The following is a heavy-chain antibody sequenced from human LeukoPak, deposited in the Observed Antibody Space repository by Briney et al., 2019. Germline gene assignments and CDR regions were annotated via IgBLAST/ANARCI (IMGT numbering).Heavy chain of an antibody. Sequence: SETLSLTCTVSGGSISSYYWSWIRQPPGKRLEWIGYIYYSGSTNYNPSLKSRVTISVDTSKNQFSLKLSSVTAADTAVYYCARAIAARPPHTYYYYGMDVWGQGTTVTVSS. CDR3: ARAIAARPPHTYYYYGMDV. D-gene: IGHD6-6*01. V-gene: IGHV4-59*01. CDR1: GGSISSYY. J-gene: IGHJ6*02. CDR2: IYYSGST.